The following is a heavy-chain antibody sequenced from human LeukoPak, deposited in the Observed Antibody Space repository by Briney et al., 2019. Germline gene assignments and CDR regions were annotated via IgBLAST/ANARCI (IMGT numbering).Heavy chain of an antibody. D-gene: IGHD6-13*01. Sequence: ASVKVSCKASGGTFSSYAISWVRQAPGQGLEWMGGIIPIFGTANYAQKFRGRVTITTDESTSTVYMELSSLRSEDTAVYYCARPPQRYSSSWYPLGYWGQGTLVTVSS. CDR3: ARPPQRYSSSWYPLGY. CDR2: IIPIFGTA. J-gene: IGHJ4*02. V-gene: IGHV1-69*05. CDR1: GGTFSSYA.